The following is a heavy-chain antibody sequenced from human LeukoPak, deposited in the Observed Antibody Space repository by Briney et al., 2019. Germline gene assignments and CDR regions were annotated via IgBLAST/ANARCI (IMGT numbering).Heavy chain of an antibody. J-gene: IGHJ3*02. Sequence: GGSLRLSCAASGFIFSSYGMHWVRQAPGKGLERVAVISYHGSNKYYADSVKGRFTISRDNSKNTLYLQMNSLRPEDTAMYYCAKGRVDYYDSSDAFDIWGQGTMVTVSS. CDR3: AKGRVDYYDSSDAFDI. CDR2: ISYHGSNK. V-gene: IGHV3-30*18. CDR1: GFIFSSYG. D-gene: IGHD3-22*01.